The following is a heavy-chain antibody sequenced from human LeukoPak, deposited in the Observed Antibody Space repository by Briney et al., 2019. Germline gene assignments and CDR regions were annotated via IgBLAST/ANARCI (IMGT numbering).Heavy chain of an antibody. Sequence: ASVKVSCKASGYTFTGYYMHWVRQAPGQGLEWMGRINPNSGGTNYAQKFQGRVTMTRDTSISTAYMELSRLRSDDTAVYYCARSGYSYADYYYHYYMDVWGKGTTVTVSS. J-gene: IGHJ6*03. CDR2: INPNSGGT. CDR1: GYTFTGYY. V-gene: IGHV1-2*06. D-gene: IGHD5-18*01. CDR3: ARSGYSYADYYYHYYMDV.